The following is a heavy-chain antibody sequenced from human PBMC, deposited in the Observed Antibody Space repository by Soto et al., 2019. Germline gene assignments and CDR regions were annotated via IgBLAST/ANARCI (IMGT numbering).Heavy chain of an antibody. CDR2: IIPIFGTA. CDR1: GGTFSSYA. J-gene: IGHJ6*02. D-gene: IGHD1-26*01. CDR3: ARRGSYYYYYGMDV. V-gene: IGHV1-69*13. Sequence: GASVKVSFKASGGTFSSYAISWLRQAPGQGLEWMGGIIPIFGTANYAQKFQGRVTITADESTSTAYMELSSLRSEDTAVYYCARRGSYYYYYGMDVWGQGTTVTVSS.